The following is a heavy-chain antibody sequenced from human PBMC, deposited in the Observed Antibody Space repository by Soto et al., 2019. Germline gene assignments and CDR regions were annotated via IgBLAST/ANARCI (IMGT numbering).Heavy chain of an antibody. CDR3: ASRGDMIPAFDI. CDR1: GGSISSGGYY. Sequence: TLSLTCPVSGGSISSGGYYWSWIPQHPGKGLEWIGYIYYSGSTYYNPSLKSRVTISVDTSKNQFSLKLSSVTAADTAVYYCASRGDMIPAFDIWGQGTMVTVSS. CDR2: IYYSGST. J-gene: IGHJ3*02. D-gene: IGHD3-3*01. V-gene: IGHV4-31*03.